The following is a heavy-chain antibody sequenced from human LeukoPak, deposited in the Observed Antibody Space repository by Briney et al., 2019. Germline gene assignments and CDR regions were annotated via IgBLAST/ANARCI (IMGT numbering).Heavy chain of an antibody. CDR3: ARVIVVVPGAKVWFDP. CDR1: GGSISSYY. D-gene: IGHD2-2*01. Sequence: SETLSLTCTVSGGSISSYYWSWIRQPAGKGLEWIGRIYTSGSTNYNPSLKSRVTMSVDTSKNQFSLKLSSVTAADTAVYYCARVIVVVPGAKVWFDPWGQGTLVTVSS. V-gene: IGHV4-4*07. J-gene: IGHJ5*02. CDR2: IYTSGST.